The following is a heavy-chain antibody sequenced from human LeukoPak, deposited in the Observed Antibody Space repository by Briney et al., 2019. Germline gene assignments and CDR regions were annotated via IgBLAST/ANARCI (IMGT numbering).Heavy chain of an antibody. Sequence: PGGSLRLSCAASGFTVNTNDMSWVRQAPGKGLEWVSVIDSGGRTFYADSAKGRFTISRDNSKNTLDLQMNSLRVEDTAVYYCAKEEARREWFDPWGQGTLVTVSS. CDR2: IDSGGRT. J-gene: IGHJ5*02. D-gene: IGHD1-26*01. V-gene: IGHV3-66*01. CDR3: AKEEARREWFDP. CDR1: GFTVNTND.